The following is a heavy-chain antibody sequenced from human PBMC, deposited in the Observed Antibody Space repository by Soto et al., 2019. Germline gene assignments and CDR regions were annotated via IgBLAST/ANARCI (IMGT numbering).Heavy chain of an antibody. J-gene: IGHJ5*02. D-gene: IGHD3-10*01. CDR1: GYTFTSYC. CDR2: ISAYNGNT. V-gene: IGHV1-18*01. CDR3: ARSMVRGVIITGGWFDP. Sequence: ASVKVSCKASGYTFTSYCISWVLQAPGQGLEWMGWISAYNGNTNYAQKLQGRVTMTTDTSTSTAYMELRSLRSDDTAVYYCARSMVRGVIITGGWFDPWGQGTLVTVSS.